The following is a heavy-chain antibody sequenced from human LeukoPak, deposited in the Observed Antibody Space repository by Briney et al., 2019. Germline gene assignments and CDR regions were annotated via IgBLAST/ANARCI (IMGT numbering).Heavy chain of an antibody. CDR3: ARDIDYNIDY. D-gene: IGHD3-9*01. CDR1: GYTFTGYY. Sequence: PWASVKVSCKASGYTFTGYYMHWVRQAPGQGLEWMGWISANNGNTNYAQKLQGRVTMTTDTSTSTAYMELSSLRSDDTAVYYCARDIDYNIDYWGQGTLVTVSS. V-gene: IGHV1-18*04. J-gene: IGHJ4*02. CDR2: ISANNGNT.